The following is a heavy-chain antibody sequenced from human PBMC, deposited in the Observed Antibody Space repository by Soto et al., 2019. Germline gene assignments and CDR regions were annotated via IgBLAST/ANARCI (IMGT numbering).Heavy chain of an antibody. CDR1: GYTFTSYA. CDR2: INAGNGNK. V-gene: IGHV1-3*01. CDR3: ARDRDLYYDFGSGPNWFAP. Sequence: ASVKVSCKASGYTFTSYAIHWVRQAPGQRLEWMGWINAGNGNKKYSQTFQGRVPLTRDTSASRAYMELSSLRSKDTAVYYCARDRDLYYDFGSGPNWFAPWAQGTLVTVSS. D-gene: IGHD3-3*01. J-gene: IGHJ5*02.